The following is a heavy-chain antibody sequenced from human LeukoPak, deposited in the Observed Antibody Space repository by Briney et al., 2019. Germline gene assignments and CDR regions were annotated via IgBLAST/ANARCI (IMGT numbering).Heavy chain of an antibody. J-gene: IGHJ6*02. V-gene: IGHV4-39*07. CDR2: IYYSGST. CDR1: GDSISSSGYY. CDR3: ARERRYGMDV. Sequence: SETLSLTCTVSGDSISSSGYYWDWIRQPPGKGLEWIGSIYYSGSTNYNPSLKSRVTISVDTSKNQFSLKLSSVTAADTAVYYCARERRYGMDVWGQGTTVTVSS.